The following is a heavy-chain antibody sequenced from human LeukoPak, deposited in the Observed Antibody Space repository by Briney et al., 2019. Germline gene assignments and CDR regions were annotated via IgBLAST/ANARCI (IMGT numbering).Heavy chain of an antibody. Sequence: GGSLRLSRAASGFTFSNYTMHWVRQAPGKGLEWVAVISYDGNNKYYADSVKGRFTISRDNSKNTLFVQMNSLRTEDTAVYYCARSGVQWQWLLTYDAFDIWGQWTMVTVSS. V-gene: IGHV3-30*04. CDR2: ISYDGNNK. J-gene: IGHJ3*02. CDR1: GFTFSNYT. D-gene: IGHD6-19*01. CDR3: ARSGVQWQWLLTYDAFDI.